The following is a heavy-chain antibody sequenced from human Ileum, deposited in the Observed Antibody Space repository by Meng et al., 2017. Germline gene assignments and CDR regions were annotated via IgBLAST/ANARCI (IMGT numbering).Heavy chain of an antibody. CDR2: IWYDGSNK. CDR3: ARESYYYYNYGMDV. V-gene: IGHV3-33*01. J-gene: IGHJ6*02. D-gene: IGHD3-10*01. Sequence: GGSLRLSCAASGFTFSSYGMHWVRQAPGKGLEWVAVIWYDGSNKYYADSVKGRFTISRDNSKNTLYLQMNSLRAEDTAVYYFARESYYYYNYGMDVWGQGTTVTVSS. CDR1: GFTFSSYG.